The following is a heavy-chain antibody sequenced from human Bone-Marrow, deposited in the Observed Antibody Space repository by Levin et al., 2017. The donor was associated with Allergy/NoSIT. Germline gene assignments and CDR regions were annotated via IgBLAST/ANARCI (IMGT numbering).Heavy chain of an antibody. V-gene: IGHV4-39*07. CDR1: GGSISSSSYY. Sequence: SETLSLTCTVSGGSISSSSYYWGWIRQPPGKGLEWIGSIYYSGSTYYNPSLKSRVTISVDTSKNQFSLKLSSVTAADTAVYYCARGWQQLDRRANDAFDSWGQGTMVTVSS. CDR2: IYYSGST. D-gene: IGHD6-13*01. J-gene: IGHJ3*02. CDR3: ARGWQQLDRRANDAFDS.